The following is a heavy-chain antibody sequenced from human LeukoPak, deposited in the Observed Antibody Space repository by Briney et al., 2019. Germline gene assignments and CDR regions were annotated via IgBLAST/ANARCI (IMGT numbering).Heavy chain of an antibody. D-gene: IGHD1-14*01. CDR1: GGSFSGYY. CDR2: INHSGST. V-gene: IGHV4-34*01. J-gene: IGHJ4*02. CDR3: AKGNTRRPPFDH. Sequence: KPSETLSLTCAVYGGSFSGYYWSWIRQPPGKGLEWIGEINHSGSTNYNPSLKSRVTISVDTSKNQFSLKLSSVTAADTAVYYCAKGNTRRPPFDHWGQGTLVTVSS.